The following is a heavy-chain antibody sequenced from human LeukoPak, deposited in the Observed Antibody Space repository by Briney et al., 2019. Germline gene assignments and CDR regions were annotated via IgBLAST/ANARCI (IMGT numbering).Heavy chain of an antibody. CDR1: GGSFSNYY. CDR3: ARTPSNPRRSDY. CDR2: ISHTGST. V-gene: IGHV4-34*01. Sequence: SETLSLTCAVYGGSFSNYYWTWIRQPPGKGLEWIGEISHTGSTSYHSSLKSRVTMSVDTSKNQFSLKLSSVTAADTAVYYCARTPSNPRRSDYWGQGTLVTVSP. D-gene: IGHD4-11*01. J-gene: IGHJ4*02.